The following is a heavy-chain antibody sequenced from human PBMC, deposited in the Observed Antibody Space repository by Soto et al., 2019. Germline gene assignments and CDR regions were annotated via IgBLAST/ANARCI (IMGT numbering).Heavy chain of an antibody. V-gene: IGHV3-30*18. CDR2: ISYDGSNK. CDR3: AKDLLRPGRAYGMDV. CDR1: GFTFSSYG. J-gene: IGHJ6*02. Sequence: QVQLVESGGGVVQPGRSLRLSCAASGFTFSSYGMHWVRQAPGKGLEWVAVISYDGSNKYYADSVKGRFTISRDNSKNTLYLQMNSLRAEYTAVYYCAKDLLRPGRAYGMDVCGQGTTVTVSS.